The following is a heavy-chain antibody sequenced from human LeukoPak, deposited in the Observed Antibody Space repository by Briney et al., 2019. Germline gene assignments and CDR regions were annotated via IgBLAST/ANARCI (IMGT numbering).Heavy chain of an antibody. CDR1: GFTLSSYA. V-gene: IGHV3-30*04. CDR2: ISYDGSNK. CDR3: AREVGSSPRFDY. J-gene: IGHJ4*02. Sequence: GGSLRLSCAASGFTLSSYAMHWVRQAPGKGLEWVAVISYDGSNKYYADFVKGRFTISRDNSKNTLYLQMNSLRAEDTAVYYCAREVGSSPRFDYWGQGTLVTVSS. D-gene: IGHD6-6*01.